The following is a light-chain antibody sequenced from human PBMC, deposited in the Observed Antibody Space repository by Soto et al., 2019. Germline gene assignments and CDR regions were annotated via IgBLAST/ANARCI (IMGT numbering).Light chain of an antibody. CDR3: CSYAGSYTLV. Sequence: QSALTQPRSVSGSPGQSVTLSCTGTSSDVGGYHYVSWYQHHPGKAPKIIIYDVNKRPSGVPDRFSGSKFGNTASLTISGLQTEDEADYYCCSYAGSYTLVFGGGTKVTVL. CDR1: SSDVGGYHY. CDR2: DVN. V-gene: IGLV2-11*01. J-gene: IGLJ2*01.